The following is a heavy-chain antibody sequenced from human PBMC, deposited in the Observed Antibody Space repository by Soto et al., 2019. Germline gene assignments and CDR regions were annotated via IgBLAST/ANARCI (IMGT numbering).Heavy chain of an antibody. V-gene: IGHV3-21*01. CDR2: ISSSSDYI. Sequence: PGGSLRLSCAASGFSFNDYSMDWVRQAPGKGLEWVSSISSSSDYIYYADSVKGRFTISRDNAKNSLFLQMDSLLADDTAVYYCAIEGSGIASFDQWGQGTLVTVST. D-gene: IGHD2-15*01. CDR1: GFSFNDYS. CDR3: AIEGSGIASFDQ. J-gene: IGHJ4*02.